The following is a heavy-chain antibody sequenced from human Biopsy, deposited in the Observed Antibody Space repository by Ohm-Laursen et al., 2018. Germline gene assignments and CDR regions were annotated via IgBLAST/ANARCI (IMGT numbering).Heavy chain of an antibody. Sequence: SETLSLACTVSGGSISSYYWSWIRQPPGQGLQYIGFIYSGGNTNYNPSLRSRVTMSVDTSKNQFSLRLNSVTAADTAVYYCARGMRTTGWPYVDYWGQGTLVAVSS. CDR3: ARGMRTTGWPYVDY. J-gene: IGHJ4*02. CDR2: IYSGGNT. CDR1: GGSISSYY. D-gene: IGHD2/OR15-2a*01. V-gene: IGHV4-59*01.